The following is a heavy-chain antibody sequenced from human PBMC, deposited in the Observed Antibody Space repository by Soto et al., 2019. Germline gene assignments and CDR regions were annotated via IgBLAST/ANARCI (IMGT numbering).Heavy chain of an antibody. V-gene: IGHV5-51*01. CDR1: EYSFANQW. J-gene: IGHJ5*02. CDR3: PKRIREVSMPGACFNP. D-gene: IGHD2-8*02. Sequence: GESLKISRKGSEYSFANQWIGWVRQMPGKGLEWMGLISPDESDTLYSPSFQGQITISVDKSISTVYLQWSSLKASDTAIYYCPKRIREVSMPGACFNPWGQGTLVTVCS. CDR2: ISPDESDT.